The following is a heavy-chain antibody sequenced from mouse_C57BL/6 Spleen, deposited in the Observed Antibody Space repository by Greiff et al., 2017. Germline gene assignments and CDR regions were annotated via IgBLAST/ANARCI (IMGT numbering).Heavy chain of an antibody. V-gene: IGHV1-53*01. J-gene: IGHJ3*01. CDR2: INPSNGGT. CDR3: ARSPYGNSWYAD. CDR1: GYTFTSYW. D-gene: IGHD2-1*01. Sequence: QVQLQQPGTELVKPGASVKLSCKASGYTFTSYWMHWVKQRPGQGLAWIGNINPSNGGTNYNEKFKSKATLTVAKSSSTAYMQLSSLTSEDSAVYYCARSPYGNSWYADWGQGTLVTVSA.